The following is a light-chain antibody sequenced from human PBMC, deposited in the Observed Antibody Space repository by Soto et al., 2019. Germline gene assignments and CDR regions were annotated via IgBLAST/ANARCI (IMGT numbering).Light chain of an antibody. CDR3: TSYAGGNNV. Sequence: QSALTQPPSASGSPGQSVTISCTGTSSDVGGYNYVSWYQQHPGKVPKLMVYEVNKRPSGVPDRFSGSKSGNTASLTVSGLQAEEEAEYYCTSYAGGNNVFGTGTKLTVL. CDR1: SSDVGGYNY. CDR2: EVN. V-gene: IGLV2-8*01. J-gene: IGLJ1*01.